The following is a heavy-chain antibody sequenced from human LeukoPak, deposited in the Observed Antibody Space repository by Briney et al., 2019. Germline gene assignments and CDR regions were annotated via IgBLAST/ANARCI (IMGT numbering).Heavy chain of an antibody. V-gene: IGHV3-30*02. J-gene: IGHJ4*02. CDR2: IRNDGSTK. D-gene: IGHD2-2*01. CDR3: AKDLPAAYFDY. CDR1: GFAFSNYG. Sequence: GGSLRLSCAASGFAFSNYGMHWVRQTPGKGLEWVAFIRNDGSTKFYADSVKGRFTISRDNSENTLYLQMNSLRAEDTAVYYCAKDLPAAYFDYWGQGTLVTVSS.